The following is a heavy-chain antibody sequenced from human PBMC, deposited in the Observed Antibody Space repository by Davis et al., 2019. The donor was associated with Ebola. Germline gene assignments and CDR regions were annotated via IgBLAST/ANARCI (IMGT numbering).Heavy chain of an antibody. V-gene: IGHV1-46*01. Sequence: ASVKVSCKASGGTFSSYAISWVRQAPGQGLEWMGIINPSGGSTTYAQKFQGRVTMTTDTSTSTAYMELRSLRSDDTAVYYCARGYIVVVPAAMGAWFDPWGQGTLVTVSS. D-gene: IGHD2-2*01. CDR1: GGTFSSYA. CDR3: ARGYIVVVPAAMGAWFDP. CDR2: INPSGGST. J-gene: IGHJ5*02.